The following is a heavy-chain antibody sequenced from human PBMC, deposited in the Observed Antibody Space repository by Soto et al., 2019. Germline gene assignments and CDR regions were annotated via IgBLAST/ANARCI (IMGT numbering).Heavy chain of an antibody. CDR2: VYATGTS. Sequence: SETLSLTCSVSGGSMSKFDWSWFRKTAGKGLEWMGRVYATGTSDYNPSLRSRIAMSVDISKKTFSLRLRSVTAADTGVYYCVRDGSKSLRDCFDPCGQGILVT. J-gene: IGHJ5*02. D-gene: IGHD4-17*01. CDR1: GGSMSKFD. V-gene: IGHV4-4*07. CDR3: VRDGSKSLRDCFDP.